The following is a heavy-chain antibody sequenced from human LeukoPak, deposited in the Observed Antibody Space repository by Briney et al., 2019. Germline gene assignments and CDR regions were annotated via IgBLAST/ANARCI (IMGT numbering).Heavy chain of an antibody. CDR3: ARQGSYGSVPVDY. J-gene: IGHJ4*02. V-gene: IGHV5-51*01. CDR2: IYPGDSDT. CDR1: GYSFTSHW. D-gene: IGHD3-16*01. Sequence: GGSLKISCKGSGYSFTSHWIGWVRQMPGKGLEWKGIIYPGDSDTRYSPSFQGQVTISADKSISTAYLQWSSLKASGTAMYYCARQGSYGSVPVDYWGQGTLVTVSS.